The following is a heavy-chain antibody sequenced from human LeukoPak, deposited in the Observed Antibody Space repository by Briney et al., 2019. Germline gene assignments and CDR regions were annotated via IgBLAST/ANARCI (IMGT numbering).Heavy chain of an antibody. CDR3: ARERKLDYYGSGSYYPYGMDV. CDR2: INPNTGNT. Sequence: GASVKVSCKASASTFTFTGYYLHWVRQAPGQGLEWMGGINPNTGNTVSVQKFQGRVTMTRDTSISTAYMELSRLRSDDTAVYYCARERKLDYYGSGSYYPYGMDVWGQGTTVTVSS. V-gene: IGHV1-2*02. D-gene: IGHD3-10*01. CDR1: ASTFTFTGYY. J-gene: IGHJ6*02.